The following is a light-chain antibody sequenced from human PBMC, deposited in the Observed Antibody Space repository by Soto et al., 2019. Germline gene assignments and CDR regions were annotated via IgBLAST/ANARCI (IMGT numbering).Light chain of an antibody. CDR2: GAS. CDR1: QSVSSN. Sequence: EIVMTQSPATLSVSPGERVALYCRASQSVSSNLAWYQQKSGQAPRLLIYGASTRATGIPARFSGSGSGTEFTLTISSLQSEDFAIYYCQQYNKWPPVTFGQGTRLEIK. V-gene: IGKV3-15*01. CDR3: QQYNKWPPVT. J-gene: IGKJ5*01.